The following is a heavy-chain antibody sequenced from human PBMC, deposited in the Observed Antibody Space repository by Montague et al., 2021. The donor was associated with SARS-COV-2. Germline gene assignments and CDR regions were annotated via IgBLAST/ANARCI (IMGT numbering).Heavy chain of an antibody. D-gene: IGHD2-2*01. Sequence: CAISGDSVSIKIATWSWIRQSPARGLEWLGRTYYRSKRNNDYAEXVKSRITVDPDTSKHQFSLHLNSVTPEDTAVYYCARIPVGSKYYFDFWGQGTLVTVSS. CDR2: TYYRSKRNN. CDR1: GDSVSIKIAT. CDR3: ARIPVGSKYYFDF. V-gene: IGHV6-1*01. J-gene: IGHJ4*02.